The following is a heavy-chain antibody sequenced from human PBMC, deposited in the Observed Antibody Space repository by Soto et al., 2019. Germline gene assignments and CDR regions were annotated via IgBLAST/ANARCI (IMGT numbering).Heavy chain of an antibody. D-gene: IGHD2-2*01. V-gene: IGHV3-30*03. J-gene: IGHJ4*02. CDR2: MSNDAKNT. CDR3: ARDVYCRSKSCLRNFIEY. CDR1: GFTFSNYG. Sequence: QVQLVESGGGVVQPGGSLRLSCAASGFTFSNYGMHWVRQAPGKGLEWVAIMSNDAKNTYYADSVKGRFTISRDDSKNKLYLHMDSQKTGDTAVYTCARDVYCRSKSCLRNFIEYWGQGTLVTVSS.